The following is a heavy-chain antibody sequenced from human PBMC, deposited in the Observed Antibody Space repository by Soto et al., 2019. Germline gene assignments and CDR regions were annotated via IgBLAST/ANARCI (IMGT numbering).Heavy chain of an antibody. CDR3: ARVRAELGYCSGGSCLPYYYGMDV. CDR2: INAGNGNT. D-gene: IGHD2-15*01. J-gene: IGHJ6*02. V-gene: IGHV1-3*01. Sequence: GASVKVSCKAFGYTFTAYNIHWLRQAPGQGLEWMGWINAGNGNTRSSRKFQGRVTMTTETPTSTAYMELRSLRSDDTAVYYCARVRAELGYCSGGSCLPYYYGMDVWGQGTTVTVSS. CDR1: GYTFTAYN.